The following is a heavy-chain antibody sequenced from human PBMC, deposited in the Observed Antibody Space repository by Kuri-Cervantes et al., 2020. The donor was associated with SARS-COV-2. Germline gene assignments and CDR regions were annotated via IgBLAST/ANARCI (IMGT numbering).Heavy chain of an antibody. CDR1: GFLFSASA. J-gene: IGHJ4*02. D-gene: IGHD1-26*01. CDR3: TTGGSYQLRYFDY. Sequence: GESLKISCEVSGFLFSASAIHWVRQASGKGLEWVGRVRGKANNYATAYAASVKGRFTISRDDSKNTLYLQMNSLKTEDTAVYYCTTGGSYQLRYFDYWGQGTLVTVSS. V-gene: IGHV3-73*01. CDR2: VRGKANNYAT.